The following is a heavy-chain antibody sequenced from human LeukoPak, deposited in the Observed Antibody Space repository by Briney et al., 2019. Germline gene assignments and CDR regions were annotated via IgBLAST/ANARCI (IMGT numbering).Heavy chain of an antibody. V-gene: IGHV1-2*02. Sequence: ASVKVSCKASGYIFTGSYMHWVRQAPGQGLEWMGWINPNSGGTNYAQKFQGRVTMTRDTSISTAYMELSRLRSDDTAVYYCARDLYCSSTSCYKRSNAFDIWGQGTMVTVSS. CDR2: INPNSGGT. D-gene: IGHD2-2*02. J-gene: IGHJ3*02. CDR1: GYIFTGSY. CDR3: ARDLYCSSTSCYKRSNAFDI.